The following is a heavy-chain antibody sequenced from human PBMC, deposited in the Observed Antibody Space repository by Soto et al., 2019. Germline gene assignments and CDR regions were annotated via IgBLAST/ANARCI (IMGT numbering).Heavy chain of an antibody. D-gene: IGHD7-27*01. CDR1: FLPFSSYT. J-gene: IGHJ6*03. V-gene: IGHV1-69*04. Sequence: SVKVSCTSSFLPFSSYTISWVRQAPGQGLEWMGRIIPSLVIANYAQKFQGRVTITADKSTSTAYMELSSLRSEDTAVYYCARDRTGRPDYYYYYMDVWGKGTTVTVS. CDR2: IIPSLVIA. CDR3: ARDRTGRPDYYYYYMDV.